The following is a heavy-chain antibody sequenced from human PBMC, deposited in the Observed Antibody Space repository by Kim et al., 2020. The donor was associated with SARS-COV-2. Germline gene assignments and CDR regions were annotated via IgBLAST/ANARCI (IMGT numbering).Heavy chain of an antibody. V-gene: IGHV4-39*01. D-gene: IGHD3-10*01. Sequence: SETLSLTCTVSGGSISSSSYYWGWIRQPPGKGLEWIGSIYYSGSTYCNPSLKSRVTISVDTSKNQFSLKLSSVTAADTAVYYCARQTMVRGVIITRLFDYWGQGTLVTVSS. J-gene: IGHJ4*02. CDR3: ARQTMVRGVIITRLFDY. CDR1: GGSISSSSYY. CDR2: IYYSGST.